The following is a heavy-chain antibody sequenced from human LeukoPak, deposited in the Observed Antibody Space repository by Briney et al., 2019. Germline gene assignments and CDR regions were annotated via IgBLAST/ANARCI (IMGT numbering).Heavy chain of an antibody. CDR1: GYTFTGYY. D-gene: IGHD3-9*01. CDR2: INPNSGGT. CDR3: ARVHLRYFDWLPLDY. J-gene: IGHJ4*02. Sequence: GASVKVSCKASGYTFTGYYMHWVRQAPGQGLEWMGWINPNSGGTNYAQKFQGRVTMTRDTPISTAYMELSRLRSDDTAVYYCARVHLRYFDWLPLDYWGQGTLVTVSS. V-gene: IGHV1-2*02.